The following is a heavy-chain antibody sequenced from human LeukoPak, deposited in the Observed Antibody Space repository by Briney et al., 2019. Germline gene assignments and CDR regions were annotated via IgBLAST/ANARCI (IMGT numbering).Heavy chain of an antibody. CDR1: GGSVSRGSYY. D-gene: IGHD5/OR15-5a*01. CDR3: ARDPGSTLYYYYGMDV. J-gene: IGHJ6*04. V-gene: IGHV4-61*01. Sequence: SETLSLTCTVSGGSVSRGSYYWSWIRQPPGERLECMGYIYYSGSTNYHPSLKSRVTISVDTSKNQFSLKLSSVTAADTAVYYCARDPGSTLYYYYGMDVWGKGTTVTVSS. CDR2: IYYSGST.